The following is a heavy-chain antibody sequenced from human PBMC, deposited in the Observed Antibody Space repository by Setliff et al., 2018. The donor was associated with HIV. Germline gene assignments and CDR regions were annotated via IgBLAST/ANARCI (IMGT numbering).Heavy chain of an antibody. Sequence: PGESLKISCAASGFSVDDYWMSWVRQAPGKGLQWVANIKQDGREKYYVDSVKGRFTISRDNSKNTVFLQLNALRREDTAVYYCASARIPTGGTSTSLDFWGQGALVTVS. J-gene: IGHJ4*02. CDR3: ASARIPTGGTSTSLDF. CDR2: IKQDGREK. CDR1: GFSVDDYW. V-gene: IGHV3-7*01. D-gene: IGHD1-1*01.